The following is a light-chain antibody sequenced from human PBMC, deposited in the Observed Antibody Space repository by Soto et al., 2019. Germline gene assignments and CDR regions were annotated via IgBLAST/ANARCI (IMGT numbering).Light chain of an antibody. J-gene: IGKJ2*01. CDR2: GAS. Sequence: DIQMTQSPSSLSASVGDRVTITCQASQDINNYLNWYQQKPGKAPNLLIYGASNLETGVPSRFSGSASGADFTFTISGLQPEDIATYYCQQYDELPYTFGLGTKLEIK. CDR1: QDINNY. V-gene: IGKV1-33*01. CDR3: QQYDELPYT.